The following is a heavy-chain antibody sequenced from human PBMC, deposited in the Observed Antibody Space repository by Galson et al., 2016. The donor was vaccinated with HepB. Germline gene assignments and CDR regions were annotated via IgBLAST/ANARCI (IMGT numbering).Heavy chain of an antibody. Sequence: SLRLSCAVSELSIISSAMSWVRQAPGKGLEWVSSICAGGGDTYYPDSVKGRFTTSRDMSKNTLYLQMGSLRAEDTAVYYCAKWSVYSTGWCNSLDPWGQGTLVIVSS. CDR2: ICAGGGDT. CDR1: ELSIISSA. V-gene: IGHV3-23*01. CDR3: AKWSVYSTGWCNSLDP. J-gene: IGHJ5*02. D-gene: IGHD6-19*01.